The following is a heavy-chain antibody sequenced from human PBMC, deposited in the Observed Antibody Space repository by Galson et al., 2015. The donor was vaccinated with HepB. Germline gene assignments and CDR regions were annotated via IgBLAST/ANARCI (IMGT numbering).Heavy chain of an antibody. CDR3: ARDVRYGEWEPNFDH. V-gene: IGHV3-33*01. CDR2: IWYDGSNK. J-gene: IGHJ4*02. Sequence: SLRLSCAASGFTFSSSGMHWVRQAPGKGLEWVAVIWYDGSNKYYADSVKGRFTISRDNSKNTLYLQMNSLRAEDTAVYYCARDVRYGEWEPNFDHWGQGTLVTVSS. CDR1: GFTFSSSG. D-gene: IGHD3-10*01.